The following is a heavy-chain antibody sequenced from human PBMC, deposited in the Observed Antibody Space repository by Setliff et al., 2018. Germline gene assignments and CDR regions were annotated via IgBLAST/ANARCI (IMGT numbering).Heavy chain of an antibody. CDR2: INPNSGAT. J-gene: IGHJ4*02. Sequence: ASVKVSCKASGYTFTSYAMHWVRQAPGQRLEGMGWINPNSGATNYAQKLHGRDTMTTDTSTSTAYMEPRSLRSDDTAGYYCARVRLGLPMVDYWGQGTLVTVSS. CDR3: ARVRLGLPMVDY. CDR1: GYTFTSYA. D-gene: IGHD5-18*01. V-gene: IGHV1-18*01.